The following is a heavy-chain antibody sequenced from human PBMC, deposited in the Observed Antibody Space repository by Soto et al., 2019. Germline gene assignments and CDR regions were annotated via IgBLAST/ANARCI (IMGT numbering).Heavy chain of an antibody. D-gene: IGHD6-19*01. CDR1: GYTFTSYY. J-gene: IGHJ4*02. Sequence: QVQLVQSGAEVKKPGASVKVSCKASGYTFTSYYMHWVRQAPGQGLEWMGIINPSGGSTSYAQKFQGRVTMTRDTSTSTVYMELSSLRSEDTAVYYCARDLEGGAVAGTLCDYWGQGTLVTVSS. CDR2: INPSGGST. CDR3: ARDLEGGAVAGTLCDY. V-gene: IGHV1-46*01.